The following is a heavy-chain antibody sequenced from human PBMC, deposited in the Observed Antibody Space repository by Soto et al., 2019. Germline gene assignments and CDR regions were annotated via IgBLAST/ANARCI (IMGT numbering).Heavy chain of an antibody. CDR3: ARRSSGWYFDY. J-gene: IGHJ4*02. CDR1: GFTFSSYA. Sequence: EVQLLESGGGLVQPGGSLRLSCAASGFTFSSYAMSWVRQAPGKGLEWVSAIGGSGGSTYYADSVKGRFTISRDNSKNTLYLQMNSLRAEDAAVYYCARRSSGWYFDYWGQGTLVTVSS. CDR2: IGGSGGST. D-gene: IGHD6-19*01. V-gene: IGHV3-23*01.